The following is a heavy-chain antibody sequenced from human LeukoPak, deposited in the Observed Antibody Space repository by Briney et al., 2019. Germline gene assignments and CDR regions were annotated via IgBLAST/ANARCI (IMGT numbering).Heavy chain of an antibody. CDR2: ISRSSSYI. J-gene: IGHJ4*02. V-gene: IGHV3-21*01. CDR1: GFTSSSYS. D-gene: IGHD2-2*01. Sequence: GGSLRLSCAASGFTSSSYSMNWVRQAPGKGLEWVSSISRSSSYIYYADSVKGRFTISRDNAKNSLYLQMNSLRAEDTAVYYCAGANEIVVVPAAAGEVDYWGQGTLVTVSS. CDR3: AGANEIVVVPAAAGEVDY.